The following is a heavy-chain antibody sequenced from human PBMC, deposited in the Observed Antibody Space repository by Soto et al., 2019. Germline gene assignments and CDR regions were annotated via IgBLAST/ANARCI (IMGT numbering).Heavy chain of an antibody. CDR1: GGSISSYY. Sequence: QVQLQESGPGLVKPSETLSLTCTVSGGSISSYYWSWIRQPPGKGLEWIGYIYYSGSTNYNPSLKSRVTIPVATSKNQFSLKLSSVTAADTAVYYCARHLNVPGGYYYYGMDVWGQGTTVTVSS. D-gene: IGHD2-2*01. V-gene: IGHV4-59*08. J-gene: IGHJ6*02. CDR3: ARHLNVPGGYYYYGMDV. CDR2: IYYSGST.